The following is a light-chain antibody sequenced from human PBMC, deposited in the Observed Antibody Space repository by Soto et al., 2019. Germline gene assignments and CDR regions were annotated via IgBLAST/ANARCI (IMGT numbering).Light chain of an antibody. CDR3: QQTSRFPPT. CDR1: QNINSW. Sequence: DIQMTQSPSAVSASVGDRVTITCRASQNINSWLAWYQQKPGEAPKLLISSASRLESGVPARFSGSASGTDFTLTITSLQPEDFATYYCQQTSRFPPTFGQGTKVEI. J-gene: IGKJ2*01. CDR2: SAS. V-gene: IGKV1-12*01.